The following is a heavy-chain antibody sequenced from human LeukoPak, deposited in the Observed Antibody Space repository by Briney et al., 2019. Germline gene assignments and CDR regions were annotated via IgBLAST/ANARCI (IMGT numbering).Heavy chain of an antibody. J-gene: IGHJ4*02. Sequence: SETLSLTCTVSGGSISSSSYYWGWIRQPPGKGLEWIGSIYYSGTTFYNPSLKSRVTISVDTSKNQFSLKLSSVTAADTAVYYCARLYYYDSGSYSYYFDYWGQGTLVTVSS. V-gene: IGHV4-39*01. CDR2: IYYSGTT. CDR3: ARLYYYDSGSYSYYFDY. CDR1: GGSISSSSYY. D-gene: IGHD3-22*01.